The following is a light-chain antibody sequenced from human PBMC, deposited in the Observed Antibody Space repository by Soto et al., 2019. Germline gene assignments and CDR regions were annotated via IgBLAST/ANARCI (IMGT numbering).Light chain of an antibody. J-gene: IGLJ3*02. V-gene: IGLV3-1*01. CDR2: QNT. Sequence: SYELAQPPSMSVSPGQTGSITCSGGELGDKYACWYQHKPGQSPVLVIYQNTRRPSGIPERFSGSRSGNTATLTISGTQAMDEADYYCQAWDSSTAVFGGGTKLTVL. CDR3: QAWDSSTAV. CDR1: ELGDKY.